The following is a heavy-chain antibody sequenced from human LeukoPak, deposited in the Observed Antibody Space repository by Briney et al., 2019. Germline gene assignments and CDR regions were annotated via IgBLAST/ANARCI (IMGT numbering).Heavy chain of an antibody. CDR1: GYIFTNYA. J-gene: IGHJ4*02. Sequence: GASVKVSCKASGYIFTNYAMHWVRQAPGQRLEWMGWINAGNGKTKYSKNLQGTVTFTRDADASTAYMDLSSLSSQDTAAYYCARGIWVSGRYYFDSWGQGTLVTVSS. D-gene: IGHD2/OR15-2a*01. CDR3: ARGIWVSGRYYFDS. CDR2: INAGNGKT. V-gene: IGHV1-3*01.